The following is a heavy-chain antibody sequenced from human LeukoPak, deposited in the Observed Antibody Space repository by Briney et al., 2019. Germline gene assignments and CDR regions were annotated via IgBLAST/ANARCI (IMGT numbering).Heavy chain of an antibody. D-gene: IGHD2-2*02. V-gene: IGHV3-30-3*01. CDR3: ARSYTHIVVVPAAIAYFDY. Sequence: PGGSLRLSCAASGFTFSSYAMHWVRQAPGKGLEWVAVISYDGSNKYYADSVKGRFTISRDNSKNTLYLQMNSLRAEDTAVYYCARSYTHIVVVPAAIAYFDYWGQGTLVTVSS. CDR2: ISYDGSNK. J-gene: IGHJ4*02. CDR1: GFTFSSYA.